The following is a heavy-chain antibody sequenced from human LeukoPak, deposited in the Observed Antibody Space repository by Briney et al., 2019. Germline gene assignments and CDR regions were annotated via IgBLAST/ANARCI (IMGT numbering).Heavy chain of an antibody. CDR3: ARQFTYYYDSSGYPRDSFDI. Sequence: SETLSLTCSVSYGSISGYYWSWIRQSPGKELVWIGYIYYSGSTNYNPSLKSRVTISADMPKNQVSLKLSSVTAADTALYYCARQFTYYYDSSGYPRDSFDIWGHGTMVTVSS. J-gene: IGHJ3*02. V-gene: IGHV4-59*08. CDR1: YGSISGYY. CDR2: IYYSGST. D-gene: IGHD3-22*01.